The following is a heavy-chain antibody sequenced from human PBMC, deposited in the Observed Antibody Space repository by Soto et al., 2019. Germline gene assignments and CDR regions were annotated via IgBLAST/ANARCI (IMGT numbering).Heavy chain of an antibody. CDR1: GFTFSSYA. Sequence: GSLRLSCAASGFTFSSYAMSWVRQAPGKGLEWVSAISGSGGSTYYADSVKGRFTISRDNSKNTLYLQMNSLRAEDTAVYYCAKVGFPFYYMDVWGKGTTVTVSS. CDR2: ISGSGGST. J-gene: IGHJ6*03. V-gene: IGHV3-23*01. D-gene: IGHD2-15*01. CDR3: AKVGFPFYYMDV.